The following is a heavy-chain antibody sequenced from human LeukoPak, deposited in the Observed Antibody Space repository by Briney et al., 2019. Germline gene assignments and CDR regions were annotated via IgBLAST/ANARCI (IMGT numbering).Heavy chain of an antibody. CDR1: GFTFSSYA. CDR3: ARDRRGYYYGMDV. D-gene: IGHD3-10*01. J-gene: IGHJ6*04. CDR2: VSYDGGNK. V-gene: IGHV3-30*04. Sequence: GGSLRLSCAASGFTFSSYAMHWVRQAPGKGLEWVAVVSYDGGNKYYADSVKGRFTISRDNSKNTLYLQMNSLRAEDTAVYYCARDRRGYYYGMDVWGKGTTVTVSS.